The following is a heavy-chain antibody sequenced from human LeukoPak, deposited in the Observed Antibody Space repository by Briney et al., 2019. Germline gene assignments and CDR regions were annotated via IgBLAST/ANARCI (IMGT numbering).Heavy chain of an antibody. V-gene: IGHV1-69*05. D-gene: IGHD2/OR15-2a*01. CDR2: IIPIFATA. J-gene: IGHJ5*02. CDR3: AIRNIAVRRTPYNWFDP. CDR1: GGTFSSYV. Sequence: GASVKVSCKASGGTFSSYVITWVRQAPGQGLQWMGRIIPIFATANYAQKFQGRVTITTDESTSTAYMELSSLRSEDTAVYYCAIRNIAVRRTPYNWFDPWGQGTLVTVSS.